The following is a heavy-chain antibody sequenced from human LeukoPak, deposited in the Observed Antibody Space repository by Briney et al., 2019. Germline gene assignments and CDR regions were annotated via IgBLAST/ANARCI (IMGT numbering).Heavy chain of an antibody. CDR3: ARRVWYTKNYDDYFDY. Sequence: SETLSLTCAVYGGSFIGYYWSWIRQPPGKGLEWIGEINHFGSTNYNPSLKSRVTISVDTSKNQFSLKLSSVTAADTAVYYCARRVWYTKNYDDYFDYWGQGTLVTVSS. CDR2: INHFGST. V-gene: IGHV4-34*01. D-gene: IGHD2-2*02. CDR1: GGSFIGYY. J-gene: IGHJ4*02.